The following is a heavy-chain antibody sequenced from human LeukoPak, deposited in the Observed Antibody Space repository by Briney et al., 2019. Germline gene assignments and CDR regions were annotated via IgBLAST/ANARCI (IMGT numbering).Heavy chain of an antibody. Sequence: GGSLRLPCAASGFSFSNAWMSWVRQAAGKGLEWVGRIKSKTDGGTTDYAAPVKGRFTISRDDSKNTLYLQMNSLKTEDTAVYYCTTLTDIPQFDCWGQGTLVAVSS. CDR2: IKSKTDGGTT. CDR1: GFSFSNAW. D-gene: IGHD2-21*01. J-gene: IGHJ4*02. V-gene: IGHV3-15*01. CDR3: TTLTDIPQFDC.